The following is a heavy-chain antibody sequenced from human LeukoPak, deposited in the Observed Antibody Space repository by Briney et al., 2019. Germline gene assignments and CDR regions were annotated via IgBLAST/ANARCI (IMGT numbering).Heavy chain of an antibody. Sequence: GGSLRLSCSASGFSFRSNAMHWVRQAPGKGLEYVSRISSDGGTTYYTDSVKGRFTISRDNSKNRLYLQMSGLRLEDTAVYYCVTGGYCTSTNCYTLLDYWGQGTLVTVSS. V-gene: IGHV3-64D*06. CDR3: VTGGYCTSTNCYTLLDY. CDR1: GFSFRSNA. CDR2: ISSDGGTT. D-gene: IGHD2-2*02. J-gene: IGHJ4*02.